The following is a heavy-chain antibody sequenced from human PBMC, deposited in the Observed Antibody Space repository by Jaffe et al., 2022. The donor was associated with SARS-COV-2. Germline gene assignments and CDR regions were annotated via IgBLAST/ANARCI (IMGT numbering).Heavy chain of an antibody. J-gene: IGHJ4*02. CDR3: ARVDYGDYYSYVF. CDR1: GYTFTDYY. CDR2: IDPARGVT. Sequence: QVQVVQSGAEVKKPGASVKVSCKASGYTFTDYYLHWVRQAPGQGLEWVGRIDPARGVTNYAQKFQGRVTMTRDTSISTAFLELSGLRSDDTAVYYCARVDYGDYYSYVFWGQGTLVTVSS. V-gene: IGHV1-2*06. D-gene: IGHD4-17*01.